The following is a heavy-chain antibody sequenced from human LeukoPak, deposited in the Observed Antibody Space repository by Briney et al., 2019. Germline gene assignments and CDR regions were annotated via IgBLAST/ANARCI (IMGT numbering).Heavy chain of an antibody. CDR1: GFTFSSYW. Sequence: PGGSLRLSCAASGFTFSSYWMHWVRQAPGKGLVWVSRINSDGSSTSYADSVKGRFTIPRDNAKNTLYLQMNSLGAEDTAVYYCARDYGGNSGEVRYDYWGQGTLVTVSS. CDR2: INSDGSST. V-gene: IGHV3-74*01. CDR3: ARDYGGNSGEVRYDY. D-gene: IGHD4-23*01. J-gene: IGHJ4*02.